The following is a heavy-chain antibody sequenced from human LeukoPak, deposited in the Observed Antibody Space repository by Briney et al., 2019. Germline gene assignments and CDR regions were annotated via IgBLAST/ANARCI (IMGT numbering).Heavy chain of an antibody. CDR1: GYSISSGYY. CDR2: IYHSGST. V-gene: IGHV4-38-2*02. J-gene: IGHJ4*02. CDR3: ARARGYVHY. D-gene: IGHD1-1*01. Sequence: SETLSLTCTVSGYSISSGYYWGWIRQPPGKGLEWIGSIYHSGSTYYNPSLKSRVTISVDTSKNQFSLKLSSVTAADTAVYYCARARGYVHYWGQGTLVTVSS.